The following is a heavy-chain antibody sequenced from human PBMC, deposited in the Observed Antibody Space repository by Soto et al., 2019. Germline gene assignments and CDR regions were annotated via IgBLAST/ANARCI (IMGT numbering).Heavy chain of an antibody. D-gene: IGHD2-2*02. CDR3: ARPYCDSTSCYTDWFDP. Sequence: QVQLVQSGAEVKKPGASVKVSCKASGYSFSTYDINWVRQAAGQGLEWMGWVNPKSGNTDYAQRFRGRVTITSNTSISTAYMELSALTHEDTAVYYCARPYCDSTSCYTDWFDPWGQGTLVTVSS. J-gene: IGHJ5*02. CDR1: GYSFSTYD. CDR2: VNPKSGNT. V-gene: IGHV1-8*01.